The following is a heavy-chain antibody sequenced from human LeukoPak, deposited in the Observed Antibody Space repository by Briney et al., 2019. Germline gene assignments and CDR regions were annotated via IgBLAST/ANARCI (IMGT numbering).Heavy chain of an antibody. CDR1: GFSLSTSGVG. Sequence: ESGPTPVNPTQTLTLTCTFSGFSLSTSGVGVGWIRQPPGKALEWLALTYWNDDKRYSPSLKSRLTITKDTSKNQVLLTMTNMDPVDTATYYCAHLHSSGAYYYDSSGYYPRANQFDYWGQGTLVTVSS. CDR2: TYWNDDK. J-gene: IGHJ4*02. D-gene: IGHD3-22*01. CDR3: AHLHSSGAYYYDSSGYYPRANQFDY. V-gene: IGHV2-5*01.